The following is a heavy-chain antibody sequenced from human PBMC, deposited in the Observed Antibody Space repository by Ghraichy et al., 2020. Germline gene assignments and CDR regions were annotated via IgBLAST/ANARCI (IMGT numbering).Heavy chain of an antibody. CDR2: ISGSGGST. Sequence: GGSLRLSCAASGFTFTSYAISWVRQAPGKGLEWVSAISGSGGSTYYAESVKGRFTISRDNSKNTLYLQMTSLRADDTAVYYCAKPPEYNYGSGAFDIWGQGTMVTVSS. J-gene: IGHJ3*02. D-gene: IGHD3-10*01. V-gene: IGHV3-23*01. CDR1: GFTFTSYA. CDR3: AKPPEYNYGSGAFDI.